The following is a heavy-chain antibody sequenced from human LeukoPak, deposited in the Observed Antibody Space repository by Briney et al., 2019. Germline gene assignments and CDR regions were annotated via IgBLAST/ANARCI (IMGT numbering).Heavy chain of an antibody. CDR3: AREGGYGVNMEYYGMDV. J-gene: IGHJ6*02. CDR2: IWYDGSNK. V-gene: IGHV3-33*01. CDR1: GFTFSSYG. Sequence: GGSLRLSCAASGFTFSSYGMHWVRQAPGKGLEWVAVIWYDGSNKYYADSVKGRFTISRDNSKNTPYLQMNSLRAEDTAVYYCAREGGYGVNMEYYGMDVWGQGTTVTVSS. D-gene: IGHD5-12*01.